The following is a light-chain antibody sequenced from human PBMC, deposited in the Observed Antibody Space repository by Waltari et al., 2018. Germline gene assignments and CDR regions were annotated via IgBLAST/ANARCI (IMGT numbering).Light chain of an antibody. CDR2: GAA. CDR1: HSVDHY. V-gene: IGKV1-39*01. J-gene: IGKJ1*01. Sequence: DIQMTQSPSSLSASVGDTVTITCRASHSVDHYLNWYQQRPGKAQKLLIYGAANLQSWVPSRFSGSGSGTDFTLIIRSLQSEDSATYFCQQSHTTPWTFGLGTRVEVK. CDR3: QQSHTTPWT.